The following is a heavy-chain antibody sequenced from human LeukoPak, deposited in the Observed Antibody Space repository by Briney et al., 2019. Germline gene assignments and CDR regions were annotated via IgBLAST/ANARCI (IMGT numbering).Heavy chain of an antibody. CDR3: ARDQEDSSGYRFDY. J-gene: IGHJ4*02. Sequence: GSSLILYCSASGFTFSNYWMSWTRHAPGNGLDWMANIKHDRSEKYYVDSVKGRFTICRNNDKNSLYLQLNSMRAEDPAVYYCARDQEDSSGYRFDYWGQGTLVTVSS. V-gene: IGHV3-7*01. CDR1: GFTFSNYW. CDR2: IKHDRSEK. D-gene: IGHD3-22*01.